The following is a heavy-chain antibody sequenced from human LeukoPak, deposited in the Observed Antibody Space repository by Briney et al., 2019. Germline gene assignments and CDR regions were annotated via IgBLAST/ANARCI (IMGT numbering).Heavy chain of an antibody. D-gene: IGHD2-2*01. J-gene: IGHJ5*02. CDR2: ISWNSGSI. CDR1: GFTFDDYA. V-gene: IGHV3-9*01. Sequence: GRSLRLSCAAAGFTFDDYAMDWVRHAPGKGLEWVSGISWNSGSIGYADSVKGRFTISRDNAKNSLYLQMNSLRAEDTALYYCAKGRDKYQLLSKNWFDPWGQGTLVTVSS. CDR3: AKGRDKYQLLSKNWFDP.